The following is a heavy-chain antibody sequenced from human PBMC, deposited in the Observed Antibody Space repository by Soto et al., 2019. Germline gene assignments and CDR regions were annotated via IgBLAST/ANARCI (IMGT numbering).Heavy chain of an antibody. D-gene: IGHD3-10*01. Sequence: QVQLVQSGAEVKKPGSSVRVSCKASGGMFYSSAINWVRQAPGQGLEWMGGIVPMNGSPKYAQEFLGRVTMTGDTSTSVVYMELTNLRSEDTAVYYCARAAGRFGELFWFDPWGQGTLVSVSS. V-gene: IGHV1-69*06. CDR3: ARAAGRFGELFWFDP. CDR1: GGMFYSSA. J-gene: IGHJ5*02. CDR2: IVPMNGSP.